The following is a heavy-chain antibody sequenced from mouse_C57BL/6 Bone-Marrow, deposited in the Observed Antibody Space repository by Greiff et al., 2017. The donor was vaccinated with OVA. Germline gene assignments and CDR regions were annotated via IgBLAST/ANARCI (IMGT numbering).Heavy chain of an antibody. V-gene: IGHV5-12*01. J-gene: IGHJ4*01. CDR2: ISNGGGST. CDR3: ARLPGSRGYYAMDY. D-gene: IGHD1-1*01. Sequence: EVQLMESGGGLVQPGGSLKLSCAASGFTFSDYYMYWVRQTPEKRLEWVAYISNGGGSTYYPDTVKGRFTISRDNDKNTLYLQMSRLKSEDTAMYYCARLPGSRGYYAMDYWGQGTSVTVSS. CDR1: GFTFSDYY.